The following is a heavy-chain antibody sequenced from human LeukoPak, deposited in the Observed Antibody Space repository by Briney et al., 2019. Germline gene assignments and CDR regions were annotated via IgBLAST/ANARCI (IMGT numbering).Heavy chain of an antibody. CDR1: GFTFSSYE. Sequence: PGGSLRLSCAASGFTFSSYEMNWVRQAPGKGLEWVSYISSSGSTIYYADSVKGRFTISRDNAKNSLYLQMNSLRAEDTAVYYCARAGYYYDSSGYFPWGQGTLVTVSS. CDR2: ISSSGSTI. V-gene: IGHV3-48*03. J-gene: IGHJ5*02. CDR3: ARAGYYYDSSGYFP. D-gene: IGHD3-22*01.